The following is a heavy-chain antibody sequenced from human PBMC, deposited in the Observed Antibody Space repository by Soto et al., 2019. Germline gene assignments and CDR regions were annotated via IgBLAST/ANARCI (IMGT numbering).Heavy chain of an antibody. CDR2: ISSSSSTI. D-gene: IGHD1-7*01. CDR3: AREGEAELELRQFDY. Sequence: GGSLRLSCAASGFTFSSYSMNWVRQAPGKGLEWVSYISSSSSTIYYADSVKGRFTISRDNAKNSLYLQMNSLRAEDTAVYYCAREGEAELELRQFDYWGQGTLVTVSS. V-gene: IGHV3-48*01. CDR1: GFTFSSYS. J-gene: IGHJ4*02.